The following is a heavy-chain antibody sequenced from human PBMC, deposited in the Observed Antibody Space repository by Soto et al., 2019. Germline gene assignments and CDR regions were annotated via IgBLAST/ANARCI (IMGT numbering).Heavy chain of an antibody. CDR2: INPSGGST. J-gene: IGHJ4*02. CDR3: AREYTVTAYSGSHLGYFDY. D-gene: IGHD1-26*01. V-gene: IGHV1-46*03. CDR1: GYTFTSYY. Sequence: QVQLVQSGAEVKKPGASVKVSCKASGYTFTSYYMHWVRQAPGQGLEWMGIINPSGGSTSYAQKFQGRVTMTRDTSTSTVYMELSSLRSEDTAVYYCAREYTVTAYSGSHLGYFDYWGQGTLVTVSS.